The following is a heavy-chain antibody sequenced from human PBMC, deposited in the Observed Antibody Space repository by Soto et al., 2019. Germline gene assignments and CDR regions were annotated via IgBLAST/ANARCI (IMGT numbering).Heavy chain of an antibody. J-gene: IGHJ3*01. CDR3: ARDHPPPITFDAFDL. CDR2: VSFDGDFK. V-gene: IGHV3-30-3*01. D-gene: IGHD3-10*01. CDR1: GFTFSNYP. Sequence: QVLLVESGGGVVQPGRSLRLSCAASGFTFSNYPMHWVRQVPGKGLEWVALVSFDGDFKNYADSVKGRLTISRDNSKKTLYLHMNNLRPEDTAIYYCARDHPPPITFDAFDLWGHGTMVTVSS.